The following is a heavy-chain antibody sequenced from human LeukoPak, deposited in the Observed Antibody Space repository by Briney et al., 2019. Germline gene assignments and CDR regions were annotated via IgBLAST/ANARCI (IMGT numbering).Heavy chain of an antibody. D-gene: IGHD6-19*01. CDR2: IWYDGSNK. CDR3: ASKMEENAVAGSKGWFHP. J-gene: IGHJ5*02. V-gene: IGHV3-33*03. Sequence: PGGSLRLSCAASGFTFSSYGMHWVRQAPGKGLEWVAVIWYDGSNKYYADSVKGRFTISRDNAKNTLYLRMNSLRADDTAVYYCASKMEENAVAGSKGWFHPWGQGTLVTVSS. CDR1: GFTFSSYG.